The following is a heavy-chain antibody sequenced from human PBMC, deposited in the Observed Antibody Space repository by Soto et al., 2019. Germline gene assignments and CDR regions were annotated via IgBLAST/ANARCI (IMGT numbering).Heavy chain of an antibody. CDR3: GKITNRNYGGEWPDT. J-gene: IGHJ1*01. Sequence: EVQLLESGGGLVQPGGSLRLSCAASGFTFSTYAMTWVRQAPGKGLEGVSTINASGGSTYYAASVKGRLTISRDNPKNKLKEQRNSPISGDATRYYRGKITNRNYGGEWPDTGGQGTIVTVSS. CDR1: GFTFSTYA. D-gene: IGHD1-7*01. CDR2: INASGGST. V-gene: IGHV3-23*01.